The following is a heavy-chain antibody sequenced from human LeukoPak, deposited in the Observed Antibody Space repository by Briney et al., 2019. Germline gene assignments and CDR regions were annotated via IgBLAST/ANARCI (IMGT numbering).Heavy chain of an antibody. D-gene: IGHD1-26*01. CDR3: ATSGSYRFDY. CDR2: TTSSSSTI. Sequence: GGSLRLSCAASGFTLSSYTMNWVRQAPGKGLEWVSYTTSSSSTIYYADSVKGRFTISRDNAKNSLYLQMNSLRVEDTAIYYCATSGSYRFDYWGQGTLVTVSS. CDR1: GFTLSSYT. J-gene: IGHJ4*02. V-gene: IGHV3-48*01.